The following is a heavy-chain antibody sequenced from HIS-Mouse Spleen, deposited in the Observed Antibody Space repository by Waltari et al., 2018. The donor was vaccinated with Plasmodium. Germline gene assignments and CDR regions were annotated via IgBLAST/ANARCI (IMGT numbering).Heavy chain of an antibody. CDR3: ARRGGSYYYFDY. D-gene: IGHD1-26*01. V-gene: IGHV4-39*01. Sequence: QLQLQESGPGLVKPSETLSLTCTVSGGSISSSSYYWGWIRQPPGKGLEWIGSIYYSGSTYYNTSLKSRVTISVDTSKNQFSLKLSSVTAADTAVYYCARRGGSYYYFDYWGQGTLVTVSS. J-gene: IGHJ4*02. CDR1: GGSISSSSYY. CDR2: IYYSGST.